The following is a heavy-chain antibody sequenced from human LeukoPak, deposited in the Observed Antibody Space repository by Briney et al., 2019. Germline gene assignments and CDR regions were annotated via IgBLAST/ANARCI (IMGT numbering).Heavy chain of an antibody. J-gene: IGHJ6*02. V-gene: IGHV4-59*01. CDR2: IYYSGST. D-gene: IGHD4-17*01. CDR3: ARDHFGYGDMTPGGMDV. CDR1: GGAITNYY. Sequence: SETLSLTCGVSGGAITNYYWNWIRQAPGKGLEWLGYIYYSGSTNYNPSLKSRVTISVDTSKNQFSLKLSSVTAADTAVYYCARDHFGYGDMTPGGMDVWGQGTTVTVSS.